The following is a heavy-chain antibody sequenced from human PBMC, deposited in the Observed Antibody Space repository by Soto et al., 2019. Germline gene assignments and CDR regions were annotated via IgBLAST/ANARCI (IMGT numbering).Heavy chain of an antibody. Sequence: EASVKVSCKASGGTFSSYAISWVRQAPGQGLEWMGWISAYNGNTNYAQKLQGRVTMTTDTSTSTAYMELRSLRSDDTAVYYCARETYCGGDCYYFDPWGQGTLVTVS. J-gene: IGHJ5*02. D-gene: IGHD2-21*02. V-gene: IGHV1-18*01. CDR3: ARETYCGGDCYYFDP. CDR2: ISAYNGNT. CDR1: GGTFSSYA.